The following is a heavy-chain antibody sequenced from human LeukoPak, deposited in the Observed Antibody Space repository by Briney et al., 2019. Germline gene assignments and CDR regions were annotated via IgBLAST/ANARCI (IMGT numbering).Heavy chain of an antibody. CDR1: GGSISSSSYH. J-gene: IGHJ5*02. V-gene: IGHV4-39*01. CDR3: AQSLGSSNWIGNWFDP. Sequence: SETLSLTCTVSGGSISSSSYHWSWIRQPPGKGLEWIGNVYYSGRTYYNPSLKSRVTISVDTSNNQFSLKVNSVTAADTAVYYCAQSLGSSNWIGNWFDPWGQGTLVTVSS. CDR2: VYYSGRT. D-gene: IGHD6-13*01.